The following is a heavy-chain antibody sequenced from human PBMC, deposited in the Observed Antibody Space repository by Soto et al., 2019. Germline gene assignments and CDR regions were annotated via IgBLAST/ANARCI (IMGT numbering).Heavy chain of an antibody. V-gene: IGHV3-11*01. CDR1: GFTFSDYY. Sequence: GGSLRLSCAASGFTFSDYYMSWIRQAPGKGLEWVSYISSSGSTIYYADSVKGRFTISRDNAKNSLYLQMNSLRAEDTAVYYCARDWTAGPYYYYYMDVWGKGTTVTVSS. CDR2: ISSSGSTI. J-gene: IGHJ6*03. D-gene: IGHD6-13*01. CDR3: ARDWTAGPYYYYYMDV.